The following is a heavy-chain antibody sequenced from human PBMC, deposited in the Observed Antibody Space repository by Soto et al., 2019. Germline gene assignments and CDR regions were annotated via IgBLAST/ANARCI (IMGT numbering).Heavy chain of an antibody. V-gene: IGHV4-59*01. J-gene: IGHJ4*02. CDR3: ARDPGPRPGLVDY. D-gene: IGHD7-27*01. Sequence: GTLALTCTVSGGSISSYYWSWIRQPPGKGLEWIGYIYYSGSTNYNPSLKSRVTISVDTSKNQFSLKLSSVTAADTAVYYCARDPGPRPGLVDYWGQGTLVTVSS. CDR1: GGSISSYY. CDR2: IYYSGST.